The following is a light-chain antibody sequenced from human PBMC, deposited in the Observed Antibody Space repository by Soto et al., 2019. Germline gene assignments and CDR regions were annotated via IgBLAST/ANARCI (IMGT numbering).Light chain of an antibody. CDR3: QQSYSTTLT. J-gene: IGKJ4*01. Sequence: DIQMIDSPFALSACVGDVFTMAGGASQSISSYLNWYQQKPGKAPKLLIYAASSLQSGVPSRFSGSGSGTDFTLTISRLQPEDFATYYCQQSYSTTLTFGRGTNVEIK. CDR1: QSISSY. V-gene: IGKV1-39*01. CDR2: AAS.